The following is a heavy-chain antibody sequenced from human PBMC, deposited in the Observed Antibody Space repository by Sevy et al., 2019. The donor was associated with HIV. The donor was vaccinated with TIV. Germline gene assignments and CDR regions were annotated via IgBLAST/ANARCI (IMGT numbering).Heavy chain of an antibody. CDR1: GFTFSSYA. CDR2: ISGSGGSGDKT. J-gene: IGHJ4*02. CDR3: ARKYDSSGYFDY. Sequence: GGSLRLSCAASGFTFSSYAMNWVRQAPGKGLEWVSGISGSGGSGDKTNYAVSVKGRFTIPRDASKNSLYLQLNSLSAEDTAIYYCARKYDSSGYFDYWGQGTLVTVSS. V-gene: IGHV3-23*01. D-gene: IGHD3-22*01.